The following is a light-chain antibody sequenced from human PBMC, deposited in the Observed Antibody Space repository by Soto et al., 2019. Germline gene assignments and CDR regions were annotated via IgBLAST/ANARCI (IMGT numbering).Light chain of an antibody. V-gene: IGKV3-15*01. J-gene: IGKJ4*01. Sequence: DIILTQAPAIASVSPGERATLSGSASRSVSTNLAWYQHKHGQAPRPIIYGASTRVTDIPARFSGSGSGTDFNLTINYLKSEDFGVYYCQQYDKSLPPVTFGGGTKVES. CDR1: RSVSTN. CDR2: GAS. CDR3: QQYDKSLPPVT.